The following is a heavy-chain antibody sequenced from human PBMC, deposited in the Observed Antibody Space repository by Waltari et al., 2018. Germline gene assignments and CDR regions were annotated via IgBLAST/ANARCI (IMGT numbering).Heavy chain of an antibody. CDR3: ARPVYSSSWYDAFDI. CDR2: IYHSGST. V-gene: IGHV4-38-2*01. CDR1: GYSISRGYY. Sequence: QVQLQESGPGLVKPSETMSLTCAVSGYSISRGYYWGWIRQPTGKGLEWIGSIYHSGSTYYNPSLKSRVTISVDTSKNQFSLKLSSVTAADTAVYYCARPVYSSSWYDAFDIWGQGTMVTVSS. J-gene: IGHJ3*02. D-gene: IGHD6-13*01.